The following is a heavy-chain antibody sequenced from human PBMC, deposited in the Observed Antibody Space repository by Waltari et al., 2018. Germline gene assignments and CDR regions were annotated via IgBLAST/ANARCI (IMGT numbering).Heavy chain of an antibody. CDR2: IYPAGSA. D-gene: IGHD5-18*01. J-gene: IGHJ4*02. V-gene: IGHV3-66*02. CDR1: GFTVSTTH. Sequence: EVKLVESGGGLVHPGGSLRLSCAASGFTVSTTHMSWVRQAPGKGLECVSIIYPAGSAYNADSVEGRFTISRDISNNMLHLQMNSLRLEDSATYYCATARDEDTAMVYFDNWGQGTLVSVSS. CDR3: ATARDEDTAMVYFDN.